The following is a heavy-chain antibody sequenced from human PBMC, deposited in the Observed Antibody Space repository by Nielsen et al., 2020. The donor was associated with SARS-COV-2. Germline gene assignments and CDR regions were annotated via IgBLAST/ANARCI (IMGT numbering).Heavy chain of an antibody. CDR1: GGTFSSYA. CDR3: ASGGSYYYFDY. J-gene: IGHJ4*02. CDR2: IIPIFGTA. Sequence: SVKVSCKASGGTFSSYAISWVRQAPGQGLEWMGGIIPIFGTANYAQKFQGRVTITADGSTSTAYMELSSLRSEDTAVYYCASGGSYYYFDYWGQGTLVTVSS. V-gene: IGHV1-69*13. D-gene: IGHD1-26*01.